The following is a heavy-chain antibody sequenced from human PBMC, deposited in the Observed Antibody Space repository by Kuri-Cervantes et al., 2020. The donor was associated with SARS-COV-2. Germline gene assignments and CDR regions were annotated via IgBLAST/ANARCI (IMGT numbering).Heavy chain of an antibody. CDR2: ISSSSSTI. CDR3: AKHYCSSTSCSYYFDY. D-gene: IGHD2-2*01. CDR1: GFTVSSNY. V-gene: IGHV3-48*01. J-gene: IGHJ4*02. Sequence: GGSLRLSCAASGFTVSSNYMSWVRQAPGKGLEWVSYISSSSSTIYYADSVKGRFTISRDNAKNSLYLQMNSLRAEDTAVYYCAKHYCSSTSCSYYFDYWGQGTLVTVSS.